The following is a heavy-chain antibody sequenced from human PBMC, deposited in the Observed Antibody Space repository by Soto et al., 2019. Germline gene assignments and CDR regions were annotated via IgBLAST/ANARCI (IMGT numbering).Heavy chain of an antibody. D-gene: IGHD2-15*01. CDR3: ARGRYCSGGRCYFDY. CDR1: GFTFSMYS. Sequence: GGSLRLSCAASGFTFSMYSMNWVRQAPGKGLEWVSSISSGRTYTYYADSVKGRFTISRDNSKNTLYLQMNSLRAEDTAVYYCARGRYCSGGRCYFDYWGQGTPVTVSS. J-gene: IGHJ4*02. V-gene: IGHV3-21*01. CDR2: ISSGRTYT.